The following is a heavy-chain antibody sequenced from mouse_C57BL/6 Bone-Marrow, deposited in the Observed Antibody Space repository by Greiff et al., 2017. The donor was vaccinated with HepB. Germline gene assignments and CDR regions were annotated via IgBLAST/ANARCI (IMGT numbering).Heavy chain of an antibody. Sequence: EVKLMESGGGLVQPGGSLSLSCAASGFTFTAYYMSWVRQPPGKALEWLGFIRNKANGYTTEYSASVKGRFTISRDNSQSILYLQMNALRAEDRATDYCARWGVALVDYWGQGTSVTVSS. CDR1: GFTFTAYY. CDR3: ARWGVALVDY. CDR2: IRNKANGYTT. V-gene: IGHV7-3*01. J-gene: IGHJ4*01.